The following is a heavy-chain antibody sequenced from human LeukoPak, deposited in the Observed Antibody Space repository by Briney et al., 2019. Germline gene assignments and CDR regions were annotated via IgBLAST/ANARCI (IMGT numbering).Heavy chain of an antibody. V-gene: IGHV4-4*07. J-gene: IGHJ6*02. CDR3: ARVFGSYSSSSTWTYYYYYGMDV. Sequence: SETLSLTCTVSGGSISSYYWSWIRQPAGKGLEWIGRIYTSGSTNYNPSLKSRVTMSVDTSKNQFSLKLSSVTAADTAVYYCARVFGSYSSSSTWTYYYYYGMDVWGQGTTVTVSS. CDR1: GGSISSYY. D-gene: IGHD6-6*01. CDR2: IYTSGST.